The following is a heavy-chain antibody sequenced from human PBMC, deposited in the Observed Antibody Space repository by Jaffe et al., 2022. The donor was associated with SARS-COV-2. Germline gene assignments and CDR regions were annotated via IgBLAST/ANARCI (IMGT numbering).Heavy chain of an antibody. CDR3: AKILYSNGWYGGAES. V-gene: IGHV3-23*01. D-gene: IGHD6-19*01. Sequence: EVQLLESGGGVVQPGRSLRLSCAASGFTFSNYGMSWVRQAPGKGLEWVSGINNYGVSTYYAGSVKGRFTISRDNSKNTLYLQMNSLRAEDTALYYCAKILYSNGWYGGAESWGQGTLVTVSS. CDR2: INNYGVST. J-gene: IGHJ5*02. CDR1: GFTFSNYG.